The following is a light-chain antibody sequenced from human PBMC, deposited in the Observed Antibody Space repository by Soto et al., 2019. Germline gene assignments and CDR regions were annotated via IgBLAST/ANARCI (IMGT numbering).Light chain of an antibody. CDR2: KAS. CDR1: QSVSTW. J-gene: IGKJ4*01. V-gene: IGKV1-5*03. Sequence: DIQLTQSPSTLSASVGDRVTITCRASQSVSTWLTWYQQKPGKAPKLLIPKASTLENEVPSRFSDSGSGTVFTPTIISLQPDDSATYFCHQFHDYPVTFGGGTKVQI. CDR3: HQFHDYPVT.